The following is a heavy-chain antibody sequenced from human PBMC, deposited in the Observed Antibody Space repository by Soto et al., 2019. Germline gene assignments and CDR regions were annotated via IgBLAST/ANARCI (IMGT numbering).Heavy chain of an antibody. V-gene: IGHV3-30*18. CDR3: AKDEQWRSYGYFPQIDY. D-gene: IGHD5-18*01. Sequence: GGSLRLSCAASGFTFSSYGMHWVRQAPGKGLEWVAVISYDGSNKYYADSVKGRFTISRDNSKNTLYLQMNSLRAEDTAVYYCAKDEQWRSYGYFPQIDYWGQGTLVTVSS. CDR2: ISYDGSNK. CDR1: GFTFSSYG. J-gene: IGHJ4*02.